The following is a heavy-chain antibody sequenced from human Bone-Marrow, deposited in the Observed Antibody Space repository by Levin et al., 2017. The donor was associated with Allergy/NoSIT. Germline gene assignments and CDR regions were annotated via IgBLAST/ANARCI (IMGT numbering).Heavy chain of an antibody. D-gene: IGHD6-13*01. CDR3: ARAAYSSSWTLDS. J-gene: IGHJ4*02. CDR2: ISYDGADS. CDR1: GFTFSGYS. Sequence: GESLKISCAASGFTFSGYSMHWVRQAPGEGLEWVAVISYDGADSYYADSVKGRVIISRDNSRNTLYLQLHSLRIEDTAVFYCARAAYSSSWTLDSWGQGTLVTVSS. V-gene: IGHV3-30-3*01.